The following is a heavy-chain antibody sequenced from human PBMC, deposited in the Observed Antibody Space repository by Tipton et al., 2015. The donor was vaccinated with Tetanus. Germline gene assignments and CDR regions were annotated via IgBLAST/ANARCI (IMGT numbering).Heavy chain of an antibody. CDR2: IYHSGSP. V-gene: IGHV4-59*01. J-gene: IGHJ5*02. CDR1: GGSMRSYY. Sequence: TLSLTCTVSGGSMRSYYWSWVRRSPGKGLEWIGQIYHSGSPRYNPSLKSRVTISVDTSNNHFSLKLTSVTAADTAVYYCARGTTEIPGGFDPWGQGTLVTVSS. CDR3: ARGTTEIPGGFDP. D-gene: IGHD4-11*01.